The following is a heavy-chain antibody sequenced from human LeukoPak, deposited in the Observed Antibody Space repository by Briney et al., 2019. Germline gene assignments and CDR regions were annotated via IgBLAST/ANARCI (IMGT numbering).Heavy chain of an antibody. CDR1: GFTFSSYA. V-gene: IGHV3-23*01. D-gene: IGHD2-15*01. CDR3: AKRGVVAATPSTV. CDR2: ISGNGGST. J-gene: IGHJ4*02. Sequence: GGSLRLSCAASGFTFSSYAMSWVRQAPGKGLEWVSAISGNGGSTYYADSVKGRFTISRDNSMNTLYLQMNSLRAEDTAVYYCAKRGVVAATPSTVWGQGTLVTVSS.